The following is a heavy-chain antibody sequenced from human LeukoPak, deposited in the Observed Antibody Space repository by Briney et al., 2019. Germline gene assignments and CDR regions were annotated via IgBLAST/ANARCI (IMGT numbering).Heavy chain of an antibody. D-gene: IGHD2-2*01. J-gene: IGHJ4*02. V-gene: IGHV4-34*01. CDR1: AGSFSNKY. Sequence: SESLSLTWVVSAGSFSNKYWSWIRQSPETGLEWNGEIQESGSNNYAPTLKSRVTMLVDTHKNHFSLNLTSVTAADTAVYYCARGQYCSSTACYSARRYFDYWGQGPLVAVS. CDR2: IQESGSN. CDR3: ARGQYCSSTACYSARRYFDY.